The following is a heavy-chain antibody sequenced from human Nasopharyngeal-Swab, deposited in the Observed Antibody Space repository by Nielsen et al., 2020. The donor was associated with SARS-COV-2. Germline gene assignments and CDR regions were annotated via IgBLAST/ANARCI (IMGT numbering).Heavy chain of an antibody. Sequence: GESLKISCTASGFTFSSYAMHWVRQAPGKGLEWVAVISYDGSNKYYADSVKGRFTISRDNSKNTLYLQMNSLRAEDTAVYYCARDQLGDTAMVTLDYWGQGTLVTVS. CDR2: ISYDGSNK. D-gene: IGHD5-18*01. J-gene: IGHJ4*02. CDR1: GFTFSSYA. V-gene: IGHV3-30*04. CDR3: ARDQLGDTAMVTLDY.